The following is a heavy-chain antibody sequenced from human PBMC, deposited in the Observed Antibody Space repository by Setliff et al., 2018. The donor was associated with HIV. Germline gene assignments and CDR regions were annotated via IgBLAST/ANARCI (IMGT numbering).Heavy chain of an antibody. Sequence: PSETLSLTCAVSGGSISSGNWWSWVRQPPGKRLEWIGEIYHSGITNYNPSLKSRVTISVDKSKNQFSLKLSSVTAAATAVYYCASTTYYYDSSGYNSWPLFDYWGQGTLVTVSS. CDR1: GGSISSGNW. V-gene: IGHV4-4*02. CDR3: ASTTYYYDSSGYNSWPLFDY. D-gene: IGHD3-22*01. J-gene: IGHJ4*02. CDR2: IYHSGIT.